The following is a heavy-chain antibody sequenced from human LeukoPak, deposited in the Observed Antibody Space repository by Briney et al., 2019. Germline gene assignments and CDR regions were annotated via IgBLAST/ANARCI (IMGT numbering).Heavy chain of an antibody. CDR2: IKQDGSEK. D-gene: IGHD4-17*01. V-gene: IGHV3-7*03. CDR1: GFTFSSYW. J-gene: IGHJ4*02. Sequence: GGSLRLSCAASGFTFSSYWMSWVHQAPGKGLEWVANIKQDGSEKYYVDSVKDRFTISRDNAKNSLYLQMNSLRAEDTAVYYCTREDDYGDYPYYFDYWGQGTLVTVSS. CDR3: TREDDYGDYPYYFDY.